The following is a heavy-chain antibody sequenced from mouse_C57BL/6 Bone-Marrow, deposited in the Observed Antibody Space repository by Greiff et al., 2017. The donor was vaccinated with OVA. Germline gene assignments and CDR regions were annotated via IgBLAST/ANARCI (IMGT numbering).Heavy chain of an antibody. Sequence: EVHLVESGGDLVKPGGSLKLSCAASGFTFSSYGMSWVRQTPDKRLEWVATISSGGSYTYYPDSVQGRFTISRDNAKNTLYLQMGSLKSKDTAMYYSARRNYYGSSPFAYWGQGTLVTVSA. CDR1: GFTFSSYG. J-gene: IGHJ3*01. CDR2: ISSGGSYT. CDR3: ARRNYYGSSPFAY. D-gene: IGHD1-1*01. V-gene: IGHV5-6*01.